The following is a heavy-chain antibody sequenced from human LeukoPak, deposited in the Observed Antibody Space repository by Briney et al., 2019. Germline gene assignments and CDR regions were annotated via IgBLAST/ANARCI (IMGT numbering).Heavy chain of an antibody. D-gene: IGHD5-12*01. CDR3: ARDRGSGYDFDY. CDR1: GYTFTGYY. J-gene: IGHJ4*02. CDR2: INPNSGGT. Sequence: ASVKVSCKASGYTFTGYYMHWVRQAPGQGLEWMGWINPNSGGTNYAQKFQGRVTMTRDTSISTAYMELSRLRSDDTAIYYCARDRGSGYDFDYWGPGTLVTVSS. V-gene: IGHV1-2*02.